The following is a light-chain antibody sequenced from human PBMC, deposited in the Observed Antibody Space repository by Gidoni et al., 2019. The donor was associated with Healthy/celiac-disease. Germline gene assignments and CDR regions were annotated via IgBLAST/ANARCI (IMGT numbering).Light chain of an antibody. V-gene: IGKV3-20*01. CDR3: QQYGSSAYT. J-gene: IGKJ2*01. CDR2: GAS. CDR1: HSVSSSY. Sequence: IVLTQPPGTLSLSPGERATLSCRASHSVSSSYLAWYQQKPGQAPRLLIYGASSRATGIPDRFSGSGSGTDFTLTISRLEPEDFAVYYCQQYGSSAYTFGQGTKLEIK.